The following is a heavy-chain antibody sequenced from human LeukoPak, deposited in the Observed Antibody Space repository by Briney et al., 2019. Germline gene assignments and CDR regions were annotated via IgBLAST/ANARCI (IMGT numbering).Heavy chain of an antibody. CDR1: GGSISSYY. CDR2: IYYSGST. CDR3: ARDRELYCSGTSCLYYYGMDV. J-gene: IGHJ6*04. V-gene: IGHV4-59*01. D-gene: IGHD2-2*01. Sequence: SETLSLTCTVSGGSISSYYWSWIRQPPGKGLEWIGYIYYSGSTNYNPSLKSRVTISVDTSKNQFSLKLSSVTAADTAVYYCARDRELYCSGTSCLYYYGMDVWGKGTTVTVSS.